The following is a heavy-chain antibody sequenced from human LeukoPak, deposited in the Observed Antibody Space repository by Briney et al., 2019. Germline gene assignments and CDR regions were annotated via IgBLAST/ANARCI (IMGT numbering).Heavy chain of an antibody. Sequence: PGKSLRLSCATSGFTFSGYGMHWVRQAPGKGLEWVTVIWSDGSNKYYADSVKGRFTISRDNSKNTLYLQMNSLRAEDTSVYYCAKDHEGGDYWGQGTLVTVSS. J-gene: IGHJ4*02. CDR2: IWSDGSNK. CDR3: AKDHEGGDY. D-gene: IGHD3-16*01. V-gene: IGHV3-33*06. CDR1: GFTFSGYG.